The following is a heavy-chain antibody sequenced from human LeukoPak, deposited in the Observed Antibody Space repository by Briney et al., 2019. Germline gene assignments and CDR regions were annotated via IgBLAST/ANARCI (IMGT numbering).Heavy chain of an antibody. CDR2: INPSGGST. D-gene: IGHD1-26*01. Sequence: ASVKVSCKASGYTFTSYYMHWVRQAPGQGLEWMGIINPSGGSTSYAQKLQGRVTMTTDTSTSTAYMELSSLRSDDTAFYYCARAPMGVAPLYWGQGTLVTVSS. CDR3: ARAPMGVAPLY. V-gene: IGHV1-46*01. J-gene: IGHJ4*02. CDR1: GYTFTSYY.